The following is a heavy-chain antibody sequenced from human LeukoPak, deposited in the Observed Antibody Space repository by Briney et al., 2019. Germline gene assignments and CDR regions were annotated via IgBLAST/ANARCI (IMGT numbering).Heavy chain of an antibody. J-gene: IGHJ5*02. CDR2: IIPIFGTA. Sequence: GASVKVSCKASGGTFSSYAISWVRQAPGQGLEWMGGIIPIFGTANYAQKFQGRVTITADESTSTAYMELSSLRSEDTAVYYCARKNYGSNRWFDPWGQGTLVTVSS. V-gene: IGHV1-69*13. CDR3: ARKNYGSNRWFDP. CDR1: GGTFSSYA. D-gene: IGHD4/OR15-4a*01.